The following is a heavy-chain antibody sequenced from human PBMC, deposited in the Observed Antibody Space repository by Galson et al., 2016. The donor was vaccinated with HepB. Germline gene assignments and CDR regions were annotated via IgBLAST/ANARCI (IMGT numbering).Heavy chain of an antibody. Sequence: SLRLPCAASGFTFSNYGMTWVRQAPGKGLEVVSSISRSGDSTDYADSVKGRFTISRDNSKNTLSLQMTSLTADDTAIYYCVQGSTAPAVWGKGTTVTVSS. D-gene: IGHD1-26*01. CDR2: ISRSGDST. CDR3: VQGSTAPAV. J-gene: IGHJ6*04. CDR1: GFTFSNYG. V-gene: IGHV3-23*01.